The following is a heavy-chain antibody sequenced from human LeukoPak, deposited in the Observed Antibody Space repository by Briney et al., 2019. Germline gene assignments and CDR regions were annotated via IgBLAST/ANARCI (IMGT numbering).Heavy chain of an antibody. J-gene: IGHJ4*02. D-gene: IGHD3/OR15-3a*01. Sequence: TAGGSLRLSCVASTFTFSNSYMSWIRQAPGKGLEWISYISSSAGTIFYADSVEGRFTVSRDNTKNSLYLQMNALRADDTAVYYCAGTIGTGPLGHFDHWGQGTLVTVSS. CDR2: ISSSAGTI. CDR1: TFTFSNSY. CDR3: AGTIGTGPLGHFDH. V-gene: IGHV3-11*01.